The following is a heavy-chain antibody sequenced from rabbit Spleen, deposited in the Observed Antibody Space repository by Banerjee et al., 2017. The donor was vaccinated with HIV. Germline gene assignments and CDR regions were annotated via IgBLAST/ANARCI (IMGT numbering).Heavy chain of an antibody. V-gene: IGHV1S40*01. CDR2: IDAGSSGFT. Sequence: QSLEESGGDLVKPGASLTLTCIASGVSFSDDSYMCWVRQAPGKGLEWIACIDAGSSGFTYFASWAKGRFTISKTSSTTVTLQMTSLTAADMATYFCARATLTATGSGYYPNYFKLWGPGTLVTVS. CDR1: GVSFSDDSY. J-gene: IGHJ4*01. CDR3: ARATLTATGSGYYPNYFKL. D-gene: IGHD8-1*01.